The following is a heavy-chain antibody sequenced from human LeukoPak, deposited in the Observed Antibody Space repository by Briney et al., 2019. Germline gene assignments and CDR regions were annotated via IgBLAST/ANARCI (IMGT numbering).Heavy chain of an antibody. CDR1: GFTVSSNY. CDR3: ARTHYYDTYYFDY. V-gene: IGHV3-66*01. J-gene: IGHJ4*02. Sequence: GGSLRLSCAASGFTVSSNYMNWVRQAPGKGLEWVSVIYSGGSTYYADSVKGRFTISRDNSKNTLYLQMNSLRAEDTAVYYCARTHYYDTYYFDYWGQGTLVTVSS. CDR2: IYSGGST. D-gene: IGHD3-22*01.